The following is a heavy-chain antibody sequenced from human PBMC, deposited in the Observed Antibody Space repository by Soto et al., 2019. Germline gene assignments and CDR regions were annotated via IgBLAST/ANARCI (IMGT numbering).Heavy chain of an antibody. J-gene: IGHJ4*02. D-gene: IGHD3-3*01. Sequence: ASETLSLTCTVSGGPISSGGYYWSWIRQHPGKGLEWIGYIYYSGSTYYNPSLKSRVTISVDTSKNQFSLKLSSVTAADTAVYYCARLYYDFWSGYLRGPFDYLGQGTLVTGSS. V-gene: IGHV4-31*03. CDR2: IYYSGST. CDR1: GGPISSGGYY. CDR3: ARLYYDFWSGYLRGPFDY.